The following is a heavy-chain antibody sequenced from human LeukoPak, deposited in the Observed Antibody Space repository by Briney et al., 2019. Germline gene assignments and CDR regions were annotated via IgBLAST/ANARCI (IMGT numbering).Heavy chain of an antibody. CDR3: ATYCSGGSCYSTFDY. D-gene: IGHD2-15*01. J-gene: IGHJ4*02. CDR2: IYSSGST. Sequence: SETLSLTCTVSGGSISSGSYYWSWIRQPAGRGLEWIGRIYSSGSTNYNPSLQSRVTISVDPSKNQFSLRLSSVTPADTAVYYCATYCSGGSCYSTFDYWGQGTLVTVSS. V-gene: IGHV4-61*02. CDR1: GGSISSGSYY.